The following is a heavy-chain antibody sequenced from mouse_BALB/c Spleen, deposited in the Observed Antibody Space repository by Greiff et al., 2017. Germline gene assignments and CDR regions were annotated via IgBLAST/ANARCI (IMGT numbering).Heavy chain of an antibody. D-gene: IGHD2-4*01. CDR3: ARQKYDYDY. J-gene: IGHJ2*01. CDR1: GYSITSDYA. CDR2: ISYSGST. V-gene: IGHV3-2*02. Sequence: EVKLEESGPGLVKPSQSLSLTCTVTGYSITSDYAWNWIRQFPGNKLEWMGYISYSGSTSYNPSLKSRISITRDTSKNQFFLQLNSVTTEDTATYYCARQKYDYDYWGQGTTLTVSS.